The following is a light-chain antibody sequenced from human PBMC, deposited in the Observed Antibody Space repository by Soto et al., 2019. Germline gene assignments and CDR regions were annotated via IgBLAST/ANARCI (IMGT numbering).Light chain of an antibody. Sequence: QSVLTQPPSVSGAPGQRVTISCTGSSSNIGAGYDVHWYQQRPGTAPKLLIFGNINRPSGVPDRFSGSKSGTSASLAITGLQAEAEGDSYCQSYYSTLSARYVFGTGTQLTVL. V-gene: IGLV1-40*01. CDR2: GNI. J-gene: IGLJ1*01. CDR3: QSYYSTLSARYV. CDR1: SSNIGAGYD.